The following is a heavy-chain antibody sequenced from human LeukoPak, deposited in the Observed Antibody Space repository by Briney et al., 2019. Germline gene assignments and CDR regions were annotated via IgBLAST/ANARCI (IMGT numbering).Heavy chain of an antibody. J-gene: IGHJ4*02. CDR3: ARLDSSGWYYFDF. CDR2: IYFRGST. D-gene: IGHD6-19*01. CDR1: AGSISTYY. Sequence: PTETLSLTCSVSAGSISTYYWSWIRQPPGKGLEWIGYIYFRGSTNYNPSLKSRVTISVDTSKNQFSLKLSSVTAADTAVYYCARLDSSGWYYFDFWGQGTLVTVSS. V-gene: IGHV4-59*01.